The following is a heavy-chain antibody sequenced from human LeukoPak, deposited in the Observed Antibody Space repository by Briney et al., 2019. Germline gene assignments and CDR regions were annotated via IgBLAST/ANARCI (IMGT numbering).Heavy chain of an antibody. CDR3: ARGYDILTGYYFQAGYYMDV. Sequence: HWASVKVSCKASGYTFTGYYMHWVRQAPGQGLEWMGWINPNSGGTNYAQKFQGRVTMTRDTSISTAYMELSRLRSDDTAVYYCARGYDILTGYYFQAGYYMDVWGKGTTVTVSS. CDR1: GYTFTGYY. J-gene: IGHJ6*03. D-gene: IGHD3-9*01. CDR2: INPNSGGT. V-gene: IGHV1-2*02.